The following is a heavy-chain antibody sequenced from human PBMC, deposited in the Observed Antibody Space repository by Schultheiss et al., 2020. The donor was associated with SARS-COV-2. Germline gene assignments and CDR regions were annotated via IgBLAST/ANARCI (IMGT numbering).Heavy chain of an antibody. CDR2: VSDDGNNK. V-gene: IGHV3-30*14. D-gene: IGHD5-18*01. Sequence: GESLKISCAASGFTFSSYWMSWVRQAPGKGLEWVAVVSDDGNNKYYADSVKGRFTISRHNSKNTLYLQMNSLRAEDTAVYYCASHRSGYSYGPDAFDIWGQGTMVTVSS. J-gene: IGHJ3*02. CDR1: GFTFSSYW. CDR3: ASHRSGYSYGPDAFDI.